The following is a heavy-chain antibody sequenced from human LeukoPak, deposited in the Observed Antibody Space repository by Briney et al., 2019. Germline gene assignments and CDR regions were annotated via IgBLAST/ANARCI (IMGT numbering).Heavy chain of an antibody. V-gene: IGHV4-59*01. CDR2: ICYSGST. Sequence: SETLSLTCTVSGGSISTYCWDWFRQPPGKGLEWIGHICYSGSTNYNPSLKSRVTISVDTSKNQFSLKLSSVTAADTAVYYCARGPTVTTGYWGQGTLVTVSS. D-gene: IGHD4-17*01. J-gene: IGHJ4*02. CDR3: ARGPTVTTGY. CDR1: GGSISTYC.